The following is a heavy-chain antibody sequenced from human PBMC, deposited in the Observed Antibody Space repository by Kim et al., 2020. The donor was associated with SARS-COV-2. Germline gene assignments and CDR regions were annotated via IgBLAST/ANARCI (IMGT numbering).Heavy chain of an antibody. D-gene: IGHD2-21*01. CDR2: T. V-gene: IGHV3-23*03. Sequence: TYYPDSVRDRISISRDNSKNTLYLQLDNLRAEDTALCYCASYSGRRFAFWGQGTPVTVSS. J-gene: IGHJ4*02. CDR3: ASYSGRRFAF.